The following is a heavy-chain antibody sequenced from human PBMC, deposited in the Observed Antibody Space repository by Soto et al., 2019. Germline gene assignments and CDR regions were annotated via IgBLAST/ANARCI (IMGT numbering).Heavy chain of an antibody. J-gene: IGHJ4*02. V-gene: IGHV3-30*18. CDR1: GFTFSSYG. CDR2: ISYDGSNK. D-gene: IGHD3-22*01. Sequence: GGSLRLSCAASGFTFSSYGMHWVRQAPGKGLEWVAVISYDGSNKYYADSVKGRFTISRDNSKNTLYLQMNSLRAEDTAVYYCAKDLFPGGRYDSSQNTHPFTGYWGQGTLVTVSS. CDR3: AKDLFPGGRYDSSQNTHPFTGY.